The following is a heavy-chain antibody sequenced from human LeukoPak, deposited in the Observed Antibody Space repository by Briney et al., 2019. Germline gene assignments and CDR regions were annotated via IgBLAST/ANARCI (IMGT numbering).Heavy chain of an antibody. Sequence: PGGSLRLSCAASGFSFNSYWMSWVRQAPGKGLEWVANIKQDGSEKYYVDSVKGRFTISRDNAKNSLYLQMNSLRAEDTAVYYCARGSYYWGQGTLVTVSS. J-gene: IGHJ4*02. V-gene: IGHV3-7*03. CDR1: GFSFNSYW. CDR2: IKQDGSEK. CDR3: ARGSYY. D-gene: IGHD2-15*01.